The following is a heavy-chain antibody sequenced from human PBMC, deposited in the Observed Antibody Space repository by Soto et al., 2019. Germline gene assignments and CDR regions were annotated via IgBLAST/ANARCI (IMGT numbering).Heavy chain of an antibody. CDR3: ARSEAAPRLYYFDY. CDR1: GGSFSGYY. D-gene: IGHD6-13*01. CDR2: INHSGST. J-gene: IGHJ4*02. V-gene: IGHV4-34*01. Sequence: SETLSLTCAVYGGSFSGYYWSWIRQPPGKGLEWIGEINHSGSTNYNPSLKSRVTISVDTSKNQFSLKLSSVTAADTAVYYCARSEAAPRLYYFDYWGQGTLVTVSS.